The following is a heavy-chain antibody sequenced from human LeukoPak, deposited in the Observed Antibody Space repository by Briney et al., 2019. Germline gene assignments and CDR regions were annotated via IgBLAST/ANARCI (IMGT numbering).Heavy chain of an antibody. J-gene: IGHJ4*02. CDR3: ATDRNSGKYYDY. V-gene: IGHV3-33*01. CDR1: GLTFRNYG. D-gene: IGHD1-26*01. CDR2: IWYDGSNK. Sequence: GKSLRLSCAASGLTFRNYGTHWVRQAPGKGLEWVAVIWYDGSNKYYADSVKGRFTISRDNSKDTLYLQMNSLRAEDTAVYYCATDRNSGKYYDYWGQGTLVTVSS.